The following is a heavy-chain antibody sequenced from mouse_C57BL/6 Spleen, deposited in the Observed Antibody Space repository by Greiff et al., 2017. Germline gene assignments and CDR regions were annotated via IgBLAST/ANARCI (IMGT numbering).Heavy chain of an antibody. J-gene: IGHJ2*01. CDR2: MSSGSSTL. D-gene: IGHD1-1*01. Sequence: EVKLMESGGGLVKPGGSLKLSCAASGFTFSDYGMHWVRQAPEKGLEWVAYMSSGSSTLYYADTVKGRFTISRDNAKNTLFLQMTSLRSEDTAMYYCARGGYYGSSPFDYWGQGTTLTVSS. V-gene: IGHV5-17*01. CDR1: GFTFSDYG. CDR3: ARGGYYGSSPFDY.